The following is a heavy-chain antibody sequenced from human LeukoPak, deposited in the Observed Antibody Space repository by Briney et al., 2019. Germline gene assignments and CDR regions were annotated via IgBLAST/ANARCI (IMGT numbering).Heavy chain of an antibody. CDR2: ISAYNGNT. V-gene: IGHV1-18*01. J-gene: IGHJ4*02. Sequence: ASVKVYCKASGYTFTSYGISWVRQAPGQGLEWMGWISAYNGNTNYAQKLQGRVTMTTDTSTSTAYMELRSLRSDDTAVYYCARVGKQWLVPFFDYWGQGTLVTVSS. CDR1: GYTFTSYG. D-gene: IGHD6-19*01. CDR3: ARVGKQWLVPFFDY.